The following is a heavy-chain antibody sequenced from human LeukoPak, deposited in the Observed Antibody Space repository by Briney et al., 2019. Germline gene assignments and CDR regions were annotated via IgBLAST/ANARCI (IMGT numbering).Heavy chain of an antibody. CDR2: ISTYNGNT. D-gene: IGHD4-17*01. Sequence: GASVKVSCKPSVYTFTSYGISWVRQAPGQQLEWMGWISTYNGNTNYAQTLQGRVTMTTDTSPSTAYMELRSLRSDDTAVYYCATGDYGDYYDYWGQGTLVTVSS. CDR1: VYTFTSYG. V-gene: IGHV1-18*01. J-gene: IGHJ4*02. CDR3: ATGDYGDYYDY.